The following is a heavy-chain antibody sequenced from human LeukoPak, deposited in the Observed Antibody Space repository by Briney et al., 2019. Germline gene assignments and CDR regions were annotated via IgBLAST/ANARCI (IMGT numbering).Heavy chain of an antibody. CDR2: ISAYNGNT. J-gene: IGHJ4*02. D-gene: IGHD3-22*01. V-gene: IGHV1-18*01. CDR1: GYTFTSYG. Sequence: GSVKVSCKASGYTFTSYGISWVRRAPGQGLEWRGWISAYNGNTNYAQKLQGRVTMTTDTSTSTAYMELRSMRSDDTAVYYCARVASGDSSGYYFLHRFDYWGQGTLVTASS. CDR3: ARVASGDSSGYYFLHRFDY.